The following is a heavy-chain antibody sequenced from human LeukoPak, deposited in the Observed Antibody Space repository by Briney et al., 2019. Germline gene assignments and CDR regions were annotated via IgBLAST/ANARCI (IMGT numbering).Heavy chain of an antibody. CDR1: GGSIGTYY. V-gene: IGHV4-59*08. J-gene: IGHJ6*03. D-gene: IGHD3-16*02. CDR2: IYVTGT. CDR3: ARHIGGGIEDMDV. Sequence: SETLALTCTVSGGSIGTYYWSWIRQSPGKGLEWIGYIYVTGTRYNPYLQSRVTISVDRSRNQFFLKMSSVTAADTAVYYCARHIGGGIEDMDVWGKGTKVIVSS.